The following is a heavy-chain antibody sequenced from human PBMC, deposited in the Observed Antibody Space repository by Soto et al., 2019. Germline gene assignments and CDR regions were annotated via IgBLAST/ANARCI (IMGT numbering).Heavy chain of an antibody. J-gene: IGHJ4*02. V-gene: IGHV3-23*05. CDR3: TTARHCSRDACPAAE. Sequence: EVQLLESGGGLVQPGGSLRLSCAASGFPFSATGMLWVRQPPGGGLEGVSAIGPNPTNTKYTDSVKGRFTISRDNSKSTVFLQMTDLRAEDTALYYCTTARHCSRDACPAAEWGQGTLITVSS. CDR1: GFPFSATG. D-gene: IGHD2-2*01. CDR2: IGPNPTNT.